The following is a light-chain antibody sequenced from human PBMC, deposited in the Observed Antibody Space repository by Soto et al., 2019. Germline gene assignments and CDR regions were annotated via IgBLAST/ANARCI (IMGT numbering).Light chain of an antibody. CDR3: QRYGSSPTWT. V-gene: IGKV3-20*01. CDR2: GAS. Sequence: EIVLTQSPGTLSLSPGERATLSCRASQSVSSSYLAWYQQKPGQAPRLLIYGASTRATGIPDRFSGSGSGTDFTLTISRLEPEDSAVYYCQRYGSSPTWTFGQGTKVDI. J-gene: IGKJ1*01. CDR1: QSVSSSY.